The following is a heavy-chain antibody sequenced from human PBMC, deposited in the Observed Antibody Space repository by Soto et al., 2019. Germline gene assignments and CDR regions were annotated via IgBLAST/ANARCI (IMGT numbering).Heavy chain of an antibody. CDR1: GFVFSDHC. V-gene: IGHV3-11*01. CDR2: ITSSGSST. D-gene: IGHD2-2*01. CDR3: ASPPPAAPARDYYGLDV. J-gene: IGHJ6*02. Sequence: GSLRLSCTAAGFVFSDHCMTWIRQAPGKGLDWVSYITSSGSSTHYADSVKGRFTISRDNAKKSLYLEMNGLRAEDTAVYYCASPPPAAPARDYYGLDVWGQGTTVTVS.